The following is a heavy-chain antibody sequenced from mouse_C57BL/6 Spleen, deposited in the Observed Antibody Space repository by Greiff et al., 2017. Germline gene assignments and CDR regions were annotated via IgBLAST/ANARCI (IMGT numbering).Heavy chain of an antibody. CDR3: ARSIYDGYYHYYAMDY. Sequence: EVQLQQSGPELVKPGASVKIPCKASGYTFTDYNMDWVKQSHGKSLEWIGDINPNNGGTIYNQKFKGKATLTVDKSSSTAYKELRSLTSEDTAVYYCARSIYDGYYHYYAMDYWGQGTSVTVSS. CDR2: INPNNGGT. V-gene: IGHV1-18*01. CDR1: GYTFTDYN. J-gene: IGHJ4*01. D-gene: IGHD2-3*01.